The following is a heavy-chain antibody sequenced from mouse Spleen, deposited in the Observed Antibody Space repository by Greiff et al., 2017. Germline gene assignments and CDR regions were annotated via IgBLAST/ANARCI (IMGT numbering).Heavy chain of an antibody. CDR1: GFAFSSYD. CDR3: ARERDDEFAY. CDR2: ISSGGGST. J-gene: IGHJ3*01. Sequence: EVKLVESGGGLVKPGGSLKLSCAASGFAFSSYDMSWVRQTPEKRLEWVAYISSGGGSTYYPDTVKGRFTISRDNAKNTLYLQMSSLKSEDTAMYYCARERDDEFAYWGQGTLVTVSA. D-gene: IGHD2-14*01. V-gene: IGHV5-12-1*01.